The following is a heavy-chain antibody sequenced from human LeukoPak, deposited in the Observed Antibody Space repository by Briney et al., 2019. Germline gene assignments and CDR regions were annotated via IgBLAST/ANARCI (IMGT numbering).Heavy chain of an antibody. CDR1: GGSISSGGYY. J-gene: IGHJ6*03. V-gene: IGHV4-31*03. Sequence: TSETLSLTCSVSGGSISSGGYYWNWIRQHPGKGLEWIGYIYYSGSSNYNPSLESRVTISVDTSKNQFSLKLSSVTAADTAVYYCARRGSDSNYFYYMDVWAKGPRSPSP. CDR2: IYYSGSS. CDR3: ARRGSDSNYFYYMDV. D-gene: IGHD4-11*01.